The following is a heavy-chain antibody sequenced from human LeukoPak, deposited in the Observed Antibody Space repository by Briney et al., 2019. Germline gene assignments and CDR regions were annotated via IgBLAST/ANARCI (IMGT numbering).Heavy chain of an antibody. V-gene: IGHV3-30*02. CDR3: AKVAHYSSGWYDAFDI. Sequence: GGSLRLSCAASGFTFSSYGMHWVRQAPGKGLEWVAFIRYDGSNKYYADSVKGRFTISRDNSKNTLYLQMNSLRAEDTAVYYCAKVAHYSSGWYDAFDIWGQGTVVTVSS. CDR2: IRYDGSNK. J-gene: IGHJ3*02. CDR1: GFTFSSYG. D-gene: IGHD6-19*01.